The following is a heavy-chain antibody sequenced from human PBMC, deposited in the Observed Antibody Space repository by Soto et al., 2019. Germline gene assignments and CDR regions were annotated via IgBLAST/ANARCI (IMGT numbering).Heavy chain of an antibody. Sequence: ASVKVSCKASGYTFTGYYMHWVRQAPGQGLEWMGWINPNSGGTNYAQKFQGWVTMTRDTSISTAYMELSRLRSDDTAVYYCARDMSGGAAAGTDNWFDPWGQGTLDTSPQ. CDR2: INPNSGGT. D-gene: IGHD6-13*01. CDR1: GYTFTGYY. CDR3: ARDMSGGAAAGTDNWFDP. V-gene: IGHV1-2*04. J-gene: IGHJ5*02.